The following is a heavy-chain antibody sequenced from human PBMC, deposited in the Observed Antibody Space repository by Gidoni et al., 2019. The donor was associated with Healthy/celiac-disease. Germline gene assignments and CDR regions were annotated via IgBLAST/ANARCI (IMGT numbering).Heavy chain of an antibody. CDR3: ARDVSSGWAY. Sequence: QVQLVKSGAEGKKTGASAKVSCKASGYTFTSYAISWVRQATGQGLEWMGWISAYNGNTNYAQKLQGRVTMTTDTSTSTAYMELRGLGSDDTAVYYCARDVSSGWAYWGQGTLVTVSS. CDR2: ISAYNGNT. D-gene: IGHD6-19*01. V-gene: IGHV1-18*01. J-gene: IGHJ4*02. CDR1: GYTFTSYA.